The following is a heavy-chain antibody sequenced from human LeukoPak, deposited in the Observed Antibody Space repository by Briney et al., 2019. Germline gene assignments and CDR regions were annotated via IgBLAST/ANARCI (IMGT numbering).Heavy chain of an antibody. D-gene: IGHD2-2*01. Sequence: ASVKVSCKASDYTFTSYGISWVRQAPGQGLEWMGWISAYNGNTNYAQKLQGRVTMTTDTSTSTAYMELRSLRSDDTAVYYCARGPFIPAAMDHYFDYWGQGTLVTVSP. V-gene: IGHV1-18*01. J-gene: IGHJ4*02. CDR2: ISAYNGNT. CDR1: DYTFTSYG. CDR3: ARGPFIPAAMDHYFDY.